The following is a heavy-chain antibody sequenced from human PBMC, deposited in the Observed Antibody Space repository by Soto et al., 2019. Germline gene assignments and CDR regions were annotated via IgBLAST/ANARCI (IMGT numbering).Heavy chain of an antibody. D-gene: IGHD3-3*01. CDR1: GGSISSSSYY. J-gene: IGHJ4*02. Sequence: SETLSLTCTVSGGSISSSSYYWGWIRQPPGKGLEWIGSIYYSGSTYYNPSLKSRVTISVDTSKNQFSLKLSSVTAADTAVYYCARSGFLEWLLFGPYYFDYWGQGTLVTVSS. CDR3: ARSGFLEWLLFGPYYFDY. CDR2: IYYSGST. V-gene: IGHV4-39*01.